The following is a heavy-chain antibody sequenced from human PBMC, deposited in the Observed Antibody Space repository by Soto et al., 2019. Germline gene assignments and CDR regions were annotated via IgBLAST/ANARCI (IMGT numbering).Heavy chain of an antibody. CDR1: EYSFPIYW. CDR3: ARHPSGSGNSSFDF. CDR2: IDPSDSFA. D-gene: IGHD3-10*01. Sequence: GESLKISCQAFEYSFPIYWISWVRQKPGGGLEWMGRIDPSDSFATYSPSFQGHVTISADKSTRTVYLEWRSLQASDTATYYCARHPSGSGNSSFDFWGQGTPVTVSS. V-gene: IGHV5-10-1*01. J-gene: IGHJ4*02.